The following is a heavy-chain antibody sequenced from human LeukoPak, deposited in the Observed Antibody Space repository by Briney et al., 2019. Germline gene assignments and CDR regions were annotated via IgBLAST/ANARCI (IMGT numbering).Heavy chain of an antibody. CDR2: IYYSGST. Sequence: PSETLSLTCTVSGGSISSGGYYWSWIRQHPGKGLEWIGYIYYSGSTYYNPSLKSRVTISVDTSKNQFSLKLSSVTAADTAVYYCARGRSGGVVIYWFDPWGQGTLVTVSS. CDR1: GGSISSGGYY. CDR3: ARGRSGGVVIYWFDP. J-gene: IGHJ5*02. V-gene: IGHV4-31*03. D-gene: IGHD3-3*01.